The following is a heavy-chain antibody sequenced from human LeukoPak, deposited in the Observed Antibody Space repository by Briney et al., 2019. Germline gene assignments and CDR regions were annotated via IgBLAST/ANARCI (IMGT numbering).Heavy chain of an antibody. CDR2: IYYSVST. V-gene: IGHV4-39*07. CDR3: ARRYYDSSGYYEDWFDP. CDR1: GGSISSSSFY. Sequence: PSETLSLTCTVSGGSISSSSFYWGWIRQPPGKGLEWIGIIYYSVSTYYNPSLKSRVTISVDTSKNQFSLKLSSVTAADTAVYYCARRYYDSSGYYEDWFDPWGQGTLVTVSS. D-gene: IGHD3-22*01. J-gene: IGHJ5*02.